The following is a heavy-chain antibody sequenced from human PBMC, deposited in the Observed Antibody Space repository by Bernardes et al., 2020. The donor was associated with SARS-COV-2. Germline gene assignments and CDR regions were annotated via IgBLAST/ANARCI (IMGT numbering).Heavy chain of an antibody. CDR2: INHSGST. CDR3: ARTPDRRIAVAGTFGY. V-gene: IGHV4-34*01. Sequence: EALSLTCAVYGGSFSGYYWSWIRQPPGKGLEWIGEINHSGSTNYNPSLKSRVTISVDTSKNQFSLKLSSVTAADTAVYYCARTPDRRIAVAGTFGYWGQGTLVTVSS. CDR1: GGSFSGYY. J-gene: IGHJ4*02. D-gene: IGHD6-19*01.